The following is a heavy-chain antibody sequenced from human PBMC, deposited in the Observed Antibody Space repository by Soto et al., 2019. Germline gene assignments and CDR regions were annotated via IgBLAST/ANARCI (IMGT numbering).Heavy chain of an antibody. CDR1: GGSFSGYY. Sequence: QVQLQQWGAGLLKPSETLSLTCAVYGGSFSGYYWSWIRQPPGKGLEWIGEINHSGSTNYNPSLKSRVTISVDTSKSQFSLKLSSVTAAGTAVYYCARDSIAVAGTRMDVWGQGTTVTVSS. CDR3: ARDSIAVAGTRMDV. V-gene: IGHV4-34*01. J-gene: IGHJ6*02. CDR2: INHSGST. D-gene: IGHD6-19*01.